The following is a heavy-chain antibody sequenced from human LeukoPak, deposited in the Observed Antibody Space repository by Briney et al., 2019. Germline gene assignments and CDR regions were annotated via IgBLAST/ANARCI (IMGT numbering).Heavy chain of an antibody. J-gene: IGHJ4*02. Sequence: SETLSLTCAVSGGSITSHSWWSWVREPPGKGLEWIGEIYHGGDTNYDPSVKSRVTMSVDKSKNHFSLNLRSVTAADTAIYYCASHVTVLGTRGFDYWGQGILVTVSS. CDR1: GGSITSHSW. V-gene: IGHV4-4*02. CDR3: ASHVTVLGTRGFDY. D-gene: IGHD6-19*01. CDR2: IYHGGDT.